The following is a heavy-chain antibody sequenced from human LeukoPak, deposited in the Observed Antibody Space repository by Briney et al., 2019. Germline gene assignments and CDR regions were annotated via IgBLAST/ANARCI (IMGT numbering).Heavy chain of an antibody. CDR3: ARANSQKGYAWDGYNWSDAFDI. CDR1: GGSISSSSYY. D-gene: IGHD5-24*01. J-gene: IGHJ3*02. CDR2: IYYSGST. Sequence: SETLSLTCTVSGGSISSSSYYWGWIRQPPGRGLEWIGSIYYSGSTYYNPSLKSRVTISVDTSKNQFSLKLSSVTAADTAVYYCARANSQKGYAWDGYNWSDAFDIWGQGTMVTVSS. V-gene: IGHV4-39*01.